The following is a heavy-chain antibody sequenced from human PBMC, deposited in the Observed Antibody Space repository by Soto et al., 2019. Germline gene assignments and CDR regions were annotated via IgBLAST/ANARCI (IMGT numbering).Heavy chain of an antibody. Sequence: SQTLSLTCAISGDSVSSNSAAWNWIRQSPSRGLEWLGRTYYRSKWYNDYAVSVKSRITINPDTSKNQFSLQLNSVTPEDTAVYYCARLPVVVVLSSPSPPEFGFDYWGQGTLVTVSS. CDR3: ARLPVVVVLSSPSPPEFGFDY. CDR1: GDSVSSNSAA. CDR2: TYYRSKWYN. V-gene: IGHV6-1*01. J-gene: IGHJ4*02. D-gene: IGHD2-15*01.